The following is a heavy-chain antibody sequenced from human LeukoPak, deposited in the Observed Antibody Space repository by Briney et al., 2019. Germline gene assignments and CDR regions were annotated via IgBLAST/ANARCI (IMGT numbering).Heavy chain of an antibody. D-gene: IGHD2-15*01. CDR2: IYYSGST. J-gene: IGHJ6*03. Sequence: SETLSLTCTVSGGSISSYYWSWIRQPPGKGLEWIGYIYYSGSTNYNPSLKSRVTTSVDTSKNQFSLKLSSVTAADTAVYYCARLLPGYYYYVDVWGKGTTVTVSS. CDR1: GGSISSYY. CDR3: ARLLPGYYYYVDV. V-gene: IGHV4-59*01.